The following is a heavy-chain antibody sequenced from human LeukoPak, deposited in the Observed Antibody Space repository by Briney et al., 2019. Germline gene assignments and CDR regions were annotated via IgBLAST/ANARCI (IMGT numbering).Heavy chain of an antibody. CDR3: ARGPGVLMVYAGGYYFDY. D-gene: IGHD2-8*01. Sequence: GASVKVSCKASGGTFSSYAISWVRQAPGQGLEWMGGITPIFGTANYAQKFQGRVTITADESTSTAYMELSSLRSEDTAVYYCARGPGVLMVYAGGYYFDYWGQGTLVTVSS. J-gene: IGHJ4*02. CDR2: ITPIFGTA. V-gene: IGHV1-69*13. CDR1: GGTFSSYA.